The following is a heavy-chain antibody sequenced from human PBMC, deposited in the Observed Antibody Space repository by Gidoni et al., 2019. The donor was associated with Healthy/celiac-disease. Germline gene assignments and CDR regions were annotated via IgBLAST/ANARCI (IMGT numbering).Heavy chain of an antibody. J-gene: IGHJ4*02. CDR3: ARVAYGSFDY. Sequence: EVQLVESGGGLVQPGGSLRVSCAASGFTFSSYSMNWVRQAPGKGLEGIAYVSSSSSTIYYADSVKGRFTISRDNAKNSLYLQMNSLRDEDTAVYYCARVAYGSFDYWGQGTLVTVSS. V-gene: IGHV3-48*02. D-gene: IGHD4-17*01. CDR2: VSSSSSTI. CDR1: GFTFSSYS.